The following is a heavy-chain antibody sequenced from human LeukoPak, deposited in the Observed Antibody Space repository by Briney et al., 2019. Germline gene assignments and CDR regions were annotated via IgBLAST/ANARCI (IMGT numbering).Heavy chain of an antibody. V-gene: IGHV4-38-2*01. D-gene: IGHD4/OR15-4a*01. J-gene: IGHJ4*02. Sequence: GSLRLSCAASGFTFSDYYMSWIRQPPGKGLEWIASVHQAGHTYYNPSLTSRITISADTSKNQFSLKVTSVTAADTAVYYCVRRHGGYPNYDFDSWGQGILVTVSS. CDR1: GFTFSDYY. CDR3: VRRHGGYPNYDFDS. CDR2: VHQAGHT.